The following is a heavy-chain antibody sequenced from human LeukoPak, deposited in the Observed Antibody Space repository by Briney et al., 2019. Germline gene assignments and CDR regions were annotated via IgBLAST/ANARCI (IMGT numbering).Heavy chain of an antibody. CDR2: TDTSGVIT. J-gene: IGHJ4*02. CDR1: GFTLSNYG. D-gene: IGHD5-18*01. CDR3: AKGDTGVIRRYYLDS. V-gene: IGHV3-23*05. Sequence: PGGSLRLSCAPSGFTLSNYGMNWGSQAPGKGLEWVSVTDTSGVITYYTDSVKGRFTISRDNSKNTLNLQMDSLRVEDTAVYYCAKGDTGVIRRYYLDSWGQGTLVTVSS.